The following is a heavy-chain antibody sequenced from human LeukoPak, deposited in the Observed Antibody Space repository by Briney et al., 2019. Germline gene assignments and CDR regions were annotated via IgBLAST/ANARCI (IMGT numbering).Heavy chain of an antibody. D-gene: IGHD1-14*01. Sequence: SQTLSLTCTVSGGSISSGSYYWSWIRQPAGKGLEWIGRIYTSGSTNYNPSLKSRVTISVDTSKNQFSLKLSSVTAADTAVYYCARPRYRVQAFDYWGQGTLVTVSS. V-gene: IGHV4-61*02. CDR3: ARPRYRVQAFDY. CDR2: IYTSGST. J-gene: IGHJ4*02. CDR1: GGSISSGSYY.